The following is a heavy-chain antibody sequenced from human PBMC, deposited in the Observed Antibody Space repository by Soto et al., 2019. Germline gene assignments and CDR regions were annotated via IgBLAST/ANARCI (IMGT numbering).Heavy chain of an antibody. J-gene: IGHJ3*01. CDR3: ARYDAFKAFDL. CDR2: ISGTSSSI. D-gene: IGHD1-1*01. Sequence: EVQFVESGGGLVKPGGSLRLSCAASGFTFSSYNMHWVRQAPGKGLEWVASISGTSSSIDFADSVKGRFTISRDNVNDSVFLQMNSLRAEDTGIYYCARYDAFKAFDLWGQGTMVTVSS. V-gene: IGHV3-21*01. CDR1: GFTFSSYN.